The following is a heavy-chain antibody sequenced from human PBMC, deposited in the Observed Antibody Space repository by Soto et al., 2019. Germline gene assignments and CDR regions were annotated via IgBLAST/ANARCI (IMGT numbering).Heavy chain of an antibody. D-gene: IGHD5-18*01. J-gene: IGHJ4*02. CDR3: ARGEYSYGNVLDY. V-gene: IGHV4-30-4*01. CDR2: IYYSGST. Sequence: SETLSLTCTVSGGSISSGDYYWSWIRQPPGKGLEWIGYIYYSGSTYYNPSLKSRVTISVDTSKNQFSLKLSSVTAADTAVYYCARGEYSYGNVLDYWGQGTLVTVSS. CDR1: GGSISSGDYY.